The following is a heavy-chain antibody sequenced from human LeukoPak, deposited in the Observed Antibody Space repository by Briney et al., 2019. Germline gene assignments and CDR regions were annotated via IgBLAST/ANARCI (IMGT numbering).Heavy chain of an antibody. Sequence: SETLSLTCTVPGGSISSYYWSWIRQPPGKGLEWIGYIYYSGSTNYNPSLKSRVTISVDTSKNQFSLKLSSVTAADTAVYYCARAKDIAAAFDIWGQGTMVTVSS. V-gene: IGHV4-59*01. CDR2: IYYSGST. D-gene: IGHD6-13*01. J-gene: IGHJ3*02. CDR1: GGSISSYY. CDR3: ARAKDIAAAFDI.